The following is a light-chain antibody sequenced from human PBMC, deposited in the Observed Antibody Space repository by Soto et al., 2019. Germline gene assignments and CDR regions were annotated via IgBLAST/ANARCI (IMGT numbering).Light chain of an antibody. Sequence: QSVLTQPPSASGTPGQRVTISCSGSSSNIGNNYVYWYQHLPGTAPKLLIYRNNQRPSGVPDRFSGSKSGTSASLAISGLRSEDEADYYCAAWDDSLSGTVFGGGTKLTVL. CDR1: SSNIGNNY. V-gene: IGLV1-47*01. CDR2: RNN. J-gene: IGLJ3*02. CDR3: AAWDDSLSGTV.